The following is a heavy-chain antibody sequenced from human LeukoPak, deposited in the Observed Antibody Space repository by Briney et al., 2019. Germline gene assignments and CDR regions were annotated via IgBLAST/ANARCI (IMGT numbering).Heavy chain of an antibody. J-gene: IGHJ4*02. V-gene: IGHV3-23*01. D-gene: IGHD6-6*01. CDR3: AKDLRGRIAAPDY. CDR1: GFTFSSYA. CDR2: ISGSGGST. Sequence: GGSLRHSCAASGFTFSSYAMSWVRQAPGKGLEWVSAISGSGGSTYYADSVKGRFTISRDNSKNTLYLQMNSLRAEDTAVYYCAKDLRGRIAAPDYWGQGTLVTVSS.